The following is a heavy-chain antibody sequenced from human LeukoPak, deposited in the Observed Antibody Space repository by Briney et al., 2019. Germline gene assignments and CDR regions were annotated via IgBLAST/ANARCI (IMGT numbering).Heavy chain of an antibody. V-gene: IGHV3-30*02. J-gene: IGHJ4*02. CDR3: ARAGTQQWLLYVGVY. CDR2: TRREGSDR. D-gene: IGHD6-19*01. CDR1: GFMLNTYD. Sequence: PGGSLRLSCTASGFMLNTYDIHWFRQAPDKGLEWVALTRREGSDRYRDSVKGRFAISRDNSRNTVYLQMKSLRTEDTAIYYCARAGTQQWLLYVGVYWGQGTPVTVSS.